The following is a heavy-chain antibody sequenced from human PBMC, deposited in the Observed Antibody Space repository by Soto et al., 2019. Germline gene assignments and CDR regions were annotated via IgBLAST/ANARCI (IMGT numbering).Heavy chain of an antibody. CDR2: IYYSGST. CDR1: GVSISSGGYY. Sequence: SETLSLTCTVSGVSISSGGYYWSWIRQHPGKGLEWIGNIYYSGSTNYNPSLKSRVTISVDTSKNQFSLKLSSVTAADTAAYYCARDHLRFLDLGDAFDIWGQGTMVTVSS. J-gene: IGHJ3*02. V-gene: IGHV4-61*08. D-gene: IGHD3-3*01. CDR3: ARDHLRFLDLGDAFDI.